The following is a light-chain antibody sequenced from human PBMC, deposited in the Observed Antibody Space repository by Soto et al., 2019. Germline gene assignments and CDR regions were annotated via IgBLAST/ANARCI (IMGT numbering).Light chain of an antibody. CDR3: QKSNSTPLT. CDR1: QGISEY. J-gene: IGKJ4*01. Sequence: DIQMTQSTSSLSASVGDRVTITCRASQGISEYLAWYQQKPGKVPKLLVYPASTLQSGVPSRFSGSGSGTDFTLTISSLQPEDVATYYCQKSNSTPLTFGGGSNV. CDR2: PAS. V-gene: IGKV1-27*01.